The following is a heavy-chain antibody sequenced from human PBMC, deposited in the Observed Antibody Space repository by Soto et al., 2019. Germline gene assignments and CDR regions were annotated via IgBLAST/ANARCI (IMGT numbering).Heavy chain of an antibody. Sequence: EVQLVESGGGLVQPGGSLRLSCAASGFTVSSNYMSWVRQAPGKGLEWVSVIYSGGSTYYADSVKGRFTISRDNSKNTLYLQMNSLRAEDTAVYYCARGVATYGEAYYGMDVWGQGTTVTVSS. CDR1: GFTVSSNY. D-gene: IGHD4-17*01. CDR3: ARGVATYGEAYYGMDV. V-gene: IGHV3-66*01. CDR2: IYSGGST. J-gene: IGHJ6*02.